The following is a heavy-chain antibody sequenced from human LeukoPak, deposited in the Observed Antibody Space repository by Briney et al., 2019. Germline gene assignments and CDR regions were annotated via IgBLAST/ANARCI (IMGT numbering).Heavy chain of an antibody. CDR2: IYYSGST. D-gene: IGHD3-9*01. Sequence: SETLSLTCTVSGGSISSYYWSWIRQPPGKGLEWIGYIYYSGSTNYNPSLKSRVTISVDTSKNQFSLKLSSVTAADTAVYYCPRVERYFDYWGQGTLVTVSS. J-gene: IGHJ4*02. V-gene: IGHV4-59*01. CDR1: GGSISSYY. CDR3: PRVERYFDY.